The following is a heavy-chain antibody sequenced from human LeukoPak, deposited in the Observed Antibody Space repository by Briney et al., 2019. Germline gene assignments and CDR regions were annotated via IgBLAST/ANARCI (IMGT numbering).Heavy chain of an antibody. D-gene: IGHD3-3*01. Sequence: GGSLRLSCAASGFTFSSYAMHWVRQAPGKGLEWVAVISYDGSNKYYADSVKGRFTISGDNSKNTLYLQMNSLRAEDTAVYYCARGSYDFWSGYNNWFDPWGQGTLVTVSS. CDR3: ARGSYDFWSGYNNWFDP. J-gene: IGHJ5*02. CDR1: GFTFSSYA. V-gene: IGHV3-30-3*01. CDR2: ISYDGSNK.